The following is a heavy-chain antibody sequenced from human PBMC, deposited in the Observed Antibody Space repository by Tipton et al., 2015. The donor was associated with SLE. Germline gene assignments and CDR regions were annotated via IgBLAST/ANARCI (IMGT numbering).Heavy chain of an antibody. CDR2: MNPNSGNT. Sequence: QLVQSGAEVKKPGASVKVSCKASGYTFTSYDINWVRQATGQGLEWMGWMNPNSGNTGYAQKLQGRLTMTTDTSTSTAYMELRSLRSDDTAVYYCARKGPGIAVTDYDYWGQGTLVTVSS. V-gene: IGHV1-8*01. CDR3: ARKGPGIAVTDYDY. J-gene: IGHJ4*02. D-gene: IGHD6-19*01. CDR1: GYTFTSYD.